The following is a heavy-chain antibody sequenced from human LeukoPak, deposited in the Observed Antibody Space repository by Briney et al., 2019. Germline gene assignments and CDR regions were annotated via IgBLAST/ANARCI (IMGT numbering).Heavy chain of an antibody. V-gene: IGHV3-30*02. CDR3: AKDLAWFGDSIYSGFDY. J-gene: IGHJ4*02. CDR2: IRYDGSNK. Sequence: SGGSLRLSCAASGFTFSSYGMHWVRQAPGKGLEWVAFIRYDGSNKYYADSVKGRFTISRDNSKNTLYLQMNSLRAEDTAVYYCAKDLAWFGDSIYSGFDYWGQGTLVTVSS. CDR1: GFTFSSYG. D-gene: IGHD3-10*01.